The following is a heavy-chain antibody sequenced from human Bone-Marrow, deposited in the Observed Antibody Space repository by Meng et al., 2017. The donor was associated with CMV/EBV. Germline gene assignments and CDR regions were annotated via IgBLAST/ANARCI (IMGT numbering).Heavy chain of an antibody. CDR1: GFTFDDNA. CDR3: AKEEGFDI. Sequence: SLKISCAASGFTFDDNAMHWVRQAPGKGLEWVAGISSNSGSIGYADSVKGRFTISRDNAKNSLYLQMTSLRAEDTALYYCAKEEGFDIWGQGTMVTVSS. J-gene: IGHJ3*02. V-gene: IGHV3-9*01. CDR2: ISSNSGSI.